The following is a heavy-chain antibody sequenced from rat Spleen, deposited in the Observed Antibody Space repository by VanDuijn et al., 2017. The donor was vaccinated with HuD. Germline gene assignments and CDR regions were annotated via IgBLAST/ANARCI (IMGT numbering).Heavy chain of an antibody. CDR2: IRTKPSNYAT. CDR1: GFTFSNAA. J-gene: IGHJ4*01. Sequence: VQLVESGGGLVQPKESLKVSCAASGFTFSNAAMCWVRQAPGKGLEWVAHIRTKPSNYATYYADSVKGRFTISRDDSKSMVYLQMDNLKTEDTAMYYCKALVRGRDGWGQGASVTVSS. D-gene: IGHD4-3*01. CDR3: KALVRGRDG. V-gene: IGHV10-5*01.